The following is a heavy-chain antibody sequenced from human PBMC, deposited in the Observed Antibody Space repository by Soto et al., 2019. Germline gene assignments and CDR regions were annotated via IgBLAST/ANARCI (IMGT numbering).Heavy chain of an antibody. V-gene: IGHV4-59*01. CDR1: GGSISSYY. CDR2: IYYAGST. D-gene: IGHD4-4*01. Sequence: QVQLQESGPGLVKPSETLSLTCTVSGGSISSYYWSWIRQPPGKGLEWIGYIYYAGSTNYNPSLKARVTISVDTSKNQYSLELSSVAAADTAVYYCARGSSTYASWGQGSLVTVSS. J-gene: IGHJ4*02. CDR3: ARGSSTYAS.